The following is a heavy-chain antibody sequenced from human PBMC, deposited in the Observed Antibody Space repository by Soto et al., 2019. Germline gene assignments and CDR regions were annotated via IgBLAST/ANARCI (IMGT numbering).Heavy chain of an antibody. D-gene: IGHD6-19*01. Sequence: ESVGGVVQPGRSLRLSCAASGFTFSSYGMHWVRQAPGKGLEWVAVISFDGSNKYYAESVKGRFTISRDNSKNTLYLQMNSLRAEDTALYYCARDPYSSGQRYFDYWGQGTLDTVSS. J-gene: IGHJ4*02. CDR1: GFTFSSYG. CDR2: ISFDGSNK. V-gene: IGHV3-30*03. CDR3: ARDPYSSGQRYFDY.